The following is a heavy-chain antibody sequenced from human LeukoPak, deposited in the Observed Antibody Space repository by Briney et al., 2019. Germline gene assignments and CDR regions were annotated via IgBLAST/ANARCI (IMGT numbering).Heavy chain of an antibody. V-gene: IGHV1-2*02. Sequence: ASVKVSCKASGYTFTGYYMHWVRQAPGQGLEWMGWINPNSGGTNYAQKFQGRVTMTRDTSISAAYMELSRLRSDDTAVYYCAREGRGLYYDFWSGRNWFDPWGQGTLVTVSS. CDR1: GYTFTGYY. J-gene: IGHJ5*02. D-gene: IGHD3-3*01. CDR3: AREGRGLYYDFWSGRNWFDP. CDR2: INPNSGGT.